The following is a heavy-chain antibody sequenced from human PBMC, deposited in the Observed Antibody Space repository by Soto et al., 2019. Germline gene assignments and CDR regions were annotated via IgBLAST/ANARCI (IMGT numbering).Heavy chain of an antibody. D-gene: IGHD1-1*01. Sequence: MRLSKTAAGGNFGSYWRHWVRQAPGKGLVWVSRINSDGSSTSYADSVKGRFTISRDNAKNTLYLQMNSLRAEDTAVYYCARGNWNDALDYWGQGTLVTVSS. J-gene: IGHJ4*02. V-gene: IGHV3-74*01. CDR3: ARGNWNDALDY. CDR2: INSDGSST. CDR1: GGNFGSYW.